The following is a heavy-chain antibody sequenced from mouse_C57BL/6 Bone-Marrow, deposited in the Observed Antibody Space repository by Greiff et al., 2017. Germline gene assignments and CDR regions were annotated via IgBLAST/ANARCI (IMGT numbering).Heavy chain of an antibody. Sequence: VQLQQSGAELAKPGASVKLSCKASGYTFTSYWMHWVKQRPGQGLEWIGDINPSSGYTKYNQKFKDKATLTADNSSSTAYMQLSSLTYEDSAVYYCARECYGGGSVDVWGTGTTVTVSS. CDR2: INPSSGYT. CDR1: GYTFTSYW. V-gene: IGHV1-7*01. CDR3: ARECYGGGSVDV. D-gene: IGHD1-1*02. J-gene: IGHJ1*03.